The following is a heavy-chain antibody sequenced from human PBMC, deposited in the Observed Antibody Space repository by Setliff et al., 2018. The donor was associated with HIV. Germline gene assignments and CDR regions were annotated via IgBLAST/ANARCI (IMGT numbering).Heavy chain of an antibody. Sequence: SVKVSCKASGGTFSSYAISWVRQAPGQGLEWMGGIIPIFGTANYAQKFQGRVTITADESTSTAYMELSSLRSEDTAVYYCARGQGVHFWVNDAFDIWGQGTMVTVSS. J-gene: IGHJ3*02. CDR2: IIPIFGTA. CDR1: GGTFSSYA. CDR3: ARGQGVHFWVNDAFDI. D-gene: IGHD3-10*01. V-gene: IGHV1-69*13.